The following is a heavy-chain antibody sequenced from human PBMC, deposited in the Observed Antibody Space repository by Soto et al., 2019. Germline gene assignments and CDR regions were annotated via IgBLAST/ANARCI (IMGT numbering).Heavy chain of an antibody. J-gene: IGHJ3*02. CDR1: GGSISSSSYY. D-gene: IGHD5-12*01. CDR3: ARPGVATIWGAFDI. V-gene: IGHV4-39*01. Sequence: QLQLQESGPGLVKPSETLSLTCTVSGGSISSSSYYWGWIRQPPGKGLEWIGSIYYSGSTYYNPSLKSRVTISVDTSKNQFSLKLSSVTAADTAVYYCARPGVATIWGAFDIWGQGTMVTVSS. CDR2: IYYSGST.